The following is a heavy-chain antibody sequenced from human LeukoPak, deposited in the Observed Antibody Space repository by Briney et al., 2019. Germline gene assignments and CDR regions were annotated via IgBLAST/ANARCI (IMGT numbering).Heavy chain of an antibody. CDR3: ASGSGSGGWFYFDY. CDR2: IKQDGSEK. J-gene: IGHJ4*02. V-gene: IGHV3-7*02. D-gene: IGHD3-10*01. Sequence: GGSLRLSCAASRFAFSTFWMNWVRQVPGKGLELVASIKQDGSEKYYVDSVKGRFTIYRDNAKNSLYLQMNSLRTEDTAMYYCASGSGSGGWFYFDYWGQGILVTVAS. CDR1: RFAFSTFW.